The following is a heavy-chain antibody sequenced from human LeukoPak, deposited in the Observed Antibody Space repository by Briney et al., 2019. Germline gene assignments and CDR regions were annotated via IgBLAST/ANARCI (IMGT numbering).Heavy chain of an antibody. CDR2: ISGSGGST. V-gene: IGHV3-23*01. J-gene: IGHJ4*02. CDR1: GFTFSSYA. Sequence: GGSLRLSCAASGFTFSSYAMSWVRQAPGKGLEWVSAISGSGGSTYYADSVKGRFTISRDNSKNTLYLQMNSLRVEDTAVYYCAKVGGVSSGYRGNFDYWGQGTLVTVSS. D-gene: IGHD3-22*01. CDR3: AKVGGVSSGYRGNFDY.